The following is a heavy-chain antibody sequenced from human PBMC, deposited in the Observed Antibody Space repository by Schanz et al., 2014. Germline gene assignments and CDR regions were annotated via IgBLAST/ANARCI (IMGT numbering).Heavy chain of an antibody. CDR3: AKARRKSNCSGGRCFHYSYYGMDV. D-gene: IGHD2-15*01. CDR1: GFTFSSYA. J-gene: IGHJ6*02. V-gene: IGHV3-21*05. CDR2: ISSGSSYA. Sequence: VQLVESGGGVVQPGRSLRLSCAASGFTFSSYAMNWVRQAPGKGLEWVSDISSGSSYANYADSVKGRFTISRDNAKNSLYLQMNSLRAEDTAVYYCAKARRKSNCSGGRCFHYSYYGMDVWGQGTTVTVSS.